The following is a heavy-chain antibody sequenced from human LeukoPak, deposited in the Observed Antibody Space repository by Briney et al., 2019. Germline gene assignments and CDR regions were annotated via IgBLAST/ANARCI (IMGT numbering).Heavy chain of an antibody. D-gene: IGHD3-9*01. CDR1: GFTFSSYE. CDR3: ARDDLLRYFDWSRYYYYYYGMDV. CDR2: ISSSGSTI. Sequence: GGSLRLSCAASGFTFSSYEMNWVRQAPGKGLEWVSYISSSGSTIYYADSVKGRFTISRDNAKNSLYLQMNSLRAEDTAAYYCARDDLLRYFDWSRYYYYYYGMDVWGKGTTVTVSS. V-gene: IGHV3-48*03. J-gene: IGHJ6*04.